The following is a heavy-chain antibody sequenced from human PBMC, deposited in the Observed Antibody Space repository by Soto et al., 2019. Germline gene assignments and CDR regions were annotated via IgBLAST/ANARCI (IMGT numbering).Heavy chain of an antibody. D-gene: IGHD2-2*01. CDR2: TYYRSKWYN. Sequence: KQSPTLSLTCAISGDSVSSNSAAWNWIRQSPSRGLEWLGRTYYRSKWYNDYAVSVKSRITINPDTSKNQFSLQLNSVTPEDTAVYYCARDMNDQPQIINWFDPWGQGTLVTVSS. J-gene: IGHJ5*02. CDR1: GDSVSSNSAA. CDR3: ARDMNDQPQIINWFDP. V-gene: IGHV6-1*01.